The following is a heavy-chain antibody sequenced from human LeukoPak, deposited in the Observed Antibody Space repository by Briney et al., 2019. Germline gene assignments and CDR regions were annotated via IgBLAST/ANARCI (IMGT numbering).Heavy chain of an antibody. D-gene: IGHD3-22*01. CDR1: GYTFTSYG. Sequence: ASVKVSCKASGYTFTSYGVSWVRQAPGQGLEWMGWISPYNGNTNYAQKFQGRVTMTTDTSTSTAYMELRSLRSDDTAVYYCARATYYSDSSGYFLWGQGTLVTVSS. J-gene: IGHJ1*01. CDR2: ISPYNGNT. CDR3: ARATYYSDSSGYFL. V-gene: IGHV1-18*01.